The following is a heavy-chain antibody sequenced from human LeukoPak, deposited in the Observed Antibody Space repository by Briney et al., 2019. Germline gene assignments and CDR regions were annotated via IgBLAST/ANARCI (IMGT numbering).Heavy chain of an antibody. J-gene: IGHJ4*02. Sequence: PGGSLRLSCAASGFTFGNYAMSWVRQAPGKGLEWVSGVSGSGTTTYYADSVKGRFSISRDNSKNTLYLQMNSLRAEDTAVYYCAKSGPVISVKKGGSPLDYWGQGTLVTVSS. CDR1: GFTFGNYA. CDR2: VSGSGTTT. V-gene: IGHV3-23*01. D-gene: IGHD2-15*01. CDR3: AKSGPVISVKKGGSPLDY.